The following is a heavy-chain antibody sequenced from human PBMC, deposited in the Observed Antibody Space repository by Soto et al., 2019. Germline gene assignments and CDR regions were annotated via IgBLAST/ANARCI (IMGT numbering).Heavy chain of an antibody. CDR2: ISYDGSNK. CDR1: GFTFSSYA. D-gene: IGHD2-2*01. V-gene: IGHV3-30-3*01. J-gene: IGHJ6*02. Sequence: GGSLRLSCAASGFTFSSYAMHWVRQAPGKGLEWVAVISYDGSNKYYADSVKGRFTISRDNSKNTLYLQMNSLRAEDTAVYYCARGALYCSSTSCYHYYGMDVWGQGTTVTVSS. CDR3: ARGALYCSSTSCYHYYGMDV.